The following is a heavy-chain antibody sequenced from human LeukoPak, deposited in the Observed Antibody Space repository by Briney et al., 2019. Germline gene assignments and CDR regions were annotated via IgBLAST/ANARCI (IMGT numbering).Heavy chain of an antibody. V-gene: IGHV3-48*02. D-gene: IGHD6-19*01. CDR1: GFTFSSYS. CDR3: ARVSDPDSGWYYYFDY. CDR2: ISSSSSTI. J-gene: IGHJ4*02. Sequence: GGSLRLSCGASGFTFSSYSMNWVRQAPGKGLEWVSYISSSSSTIYYADSVKGRFTISRDNAKNSLYLQMNSLRDEDTAVYYCARVSDPDSGWYYYFDYWGQGTLVTVSS.